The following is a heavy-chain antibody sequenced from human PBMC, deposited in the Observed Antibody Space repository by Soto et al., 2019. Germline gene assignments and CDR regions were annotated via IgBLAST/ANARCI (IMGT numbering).Heavy chain of an antibody. Sequence: SETLSLTCAVSGYSISSGYYWGWIRQPPGKGLEWIGSIYHSGSTYYNPSLKSRVTISVDTSKNQFSLKLSSVTAADTAVYYCEVVYPTATIDYWGQGTLVTVSS. J-gene: IGHJ4*02. CDR2: IYHSGST. CDR1: GYSISSGYY. CDR3: EVVYPTATIDY. D-gene: IGHD2-15*01. V-gene: IGHV4-38-2*01.